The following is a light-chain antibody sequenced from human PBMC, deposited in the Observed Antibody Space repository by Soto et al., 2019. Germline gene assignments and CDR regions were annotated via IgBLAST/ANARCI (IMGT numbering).Light chain of an antibody. CDR3: SSYTSSSTIWV. CDR1: SSDVGDYDY. Sequence: QSALTQPASVSGSPGQSITISCTGTSSDVGDYDYVSWYQQHPGKAPKLMIYEVSNRPSGVSNRFSGSKSGNTASLTISGLQAEDEADYDCSSYTSSSTIWVFGGGTKLTVL. V-gene: IGLV2-14*01. J-gene: IGLJ3*02. CDR2: EVS.